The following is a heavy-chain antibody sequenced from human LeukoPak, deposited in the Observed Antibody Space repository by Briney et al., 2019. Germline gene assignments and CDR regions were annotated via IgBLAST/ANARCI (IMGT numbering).Heavy chain of an antibody. V-gene: IGHV3-15*01. J-gene: IGHJ4*02. CDR2: IKSKNDGGTT. CDR3: TTDSGRGEGRY. Sequence: PGGSLRLSCAASGFTFSNAWMSWVRQAPGKGLEWVGRIKSKNDGGTTDYAAPVKGRFTISRDDSKNTLYLQMNSLKTEDTAVYYCTTDSGRGEGRYWGQGTLVTVSS. D-gene: IGHD1-26*01. CDR1: GFTFSNAW.